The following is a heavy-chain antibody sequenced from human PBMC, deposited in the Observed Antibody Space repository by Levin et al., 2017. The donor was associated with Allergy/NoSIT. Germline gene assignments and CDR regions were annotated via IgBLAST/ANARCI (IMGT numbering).Heavy chain of an antibody. CDR2: ISYDGSNK. Sequence: PGGSLRLSCAASGFTFSSYGMHWVRQAPGKGLEWVAVISYDGSNKYYADSVKGRFTISRDNSKNTLYLQMNSLRAEDTAVYYCAKDMDYDILTGYLFDYWGQGTLVTVSS. CDR3: AKDMDYDILTGYLFDY. CDR1: GFTFSSYG. D-gene: IGHD3-9*01. J-gene: IGHJ4*02. V-gene: IGHV3-30*18.